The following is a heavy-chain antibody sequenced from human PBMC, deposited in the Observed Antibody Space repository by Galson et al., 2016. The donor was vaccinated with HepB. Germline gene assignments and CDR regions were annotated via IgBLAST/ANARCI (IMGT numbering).Heavy chain of an antibody. J-gene: IGHJ4*02. CDR1: GGSISGYH. CDR2: INDGGIT. CDR3: ARGRGWTWPTSDD. V-gene: IGHV4-34*01. D-gene: IGHD2/OR15-2a*01. Sequence: SETLSLTCDVHGGSISGYHWNWIRQPPGKGLAWLGEINDGGITSYSPSLESRVTVSVDLSKSQLSLNLVAVTAADTAVYYCARGRGWTWPTSDDWGQGVLVTVSS.